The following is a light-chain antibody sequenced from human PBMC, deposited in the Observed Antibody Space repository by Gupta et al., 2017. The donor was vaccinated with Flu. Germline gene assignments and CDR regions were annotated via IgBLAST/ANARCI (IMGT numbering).Light chain of an antibody. CDR2: GAS. CDR1: QSVSSSY. V-gene: IGKV3-20*01. J-gene: IGKJ5*01. Sequence: EFGLTQSPGTLSLSPGEKATLSCRASQSVSSSYLAWYQQQPGQPPRLLIYGASSRATGIPDRIGGRGSGTDFTLTISRLEPEDFAVYYCQQYGSSPITFGQGTRLEIK. CDR3: QQYGSSPIT.